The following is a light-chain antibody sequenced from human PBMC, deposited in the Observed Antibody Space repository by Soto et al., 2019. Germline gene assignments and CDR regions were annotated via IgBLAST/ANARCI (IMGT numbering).Light chain of an antibody. J-gene: IGKJ5*01. CDR3: QQYGIYPIT. CDR1: QNINSW. V-gene: IGKV1-5*03. CDR2: KAS. Sequence: DIQMTQSPSTLSASVGDRVTITCRASQNINSWLAWYQQKPGKAPKLLIYKASSLESGVPSRFSGSGSGTEFTLTIRSLQTDNFAAYYFQQYGIYPITFGQGTRLEIK.